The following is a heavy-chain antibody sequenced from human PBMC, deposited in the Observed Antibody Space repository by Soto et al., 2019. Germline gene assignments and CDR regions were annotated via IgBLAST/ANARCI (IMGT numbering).Heavy chain of an antibody. J-gene: IGHJ6*03. CDR1: GFTFSTYV. V-gene: IGHV3-23*01. Sequence: GGSLRLSCAASGFTFSTYVMSWVRQAPGKGLEWVSAVSGGGTSTYYADSVKGRFTISRGNSKNTLYLQMNSLRAEDTAVYYCAKEMRPYYYYMDVWGKGTTVTVSS. D-gene: IGHD6-25*01. CDR2: VSGGGTST. CDR3: AKEMRPYYYYMDV.